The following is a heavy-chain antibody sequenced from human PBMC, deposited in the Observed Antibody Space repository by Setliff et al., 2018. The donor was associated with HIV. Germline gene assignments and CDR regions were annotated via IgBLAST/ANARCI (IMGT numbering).Heavy chain of an antibody. CDR1: GYTFSDYY. CDR3: ARVLAGLNWFDP. Sequence: ASVKVSCKASGYTFSDYYIHWVRQAPGQGLEWMGWISPNRGATNFAQKFLGRVTMTRDTSISIAYLELSSLTSDDTAVYYCARVLAGLNWFDPWGQGTLVTVSS. V-gene: IGHV1-2*02. J-gene: IGHJ5*02. CDR2: ISPNRGAT. D-gene: IGHD2-15*01.